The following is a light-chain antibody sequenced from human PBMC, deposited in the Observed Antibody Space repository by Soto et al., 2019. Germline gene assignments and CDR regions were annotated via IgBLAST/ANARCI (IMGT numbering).Light chain of an antibody. CDR1: SSNIGSNS. Sequence: QSVLTQPPSASGTPGQRVTISCSGSSSNIGSNSVNWYQQLPGTAPKLLIHSKNQRPSGVPDRFSGSKSGTSASLAISGRQSEDEADYYCAAWDDSLNGYVFGTGTKLTVL. V-gene: IGLV1-44*01. J-gene: IGLJ1*01. CDR3: AAWDDSLNGYV. CDR2: SKN.